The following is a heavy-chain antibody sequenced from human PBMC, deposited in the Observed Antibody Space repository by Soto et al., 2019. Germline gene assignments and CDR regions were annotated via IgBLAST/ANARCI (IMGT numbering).Heavy chain of an antibody. D-gene: IGHD2-15*01. J-gene: IGHJ6*02. V-gene: IGHV4-4*07. CDR3: ARDRVVVVVAARYYYGMDV. CDR2: IYTSGST. CDR1: GGSISSYY. Sequence: PSETLSLTCTVSGGSISSYYWSWIRQPAGKGLEWIGRIYTSGSTNYNPSLKSRVTMSVDTSKNQFSLKLSSVTAADTAVYYCARDRVVVVVAARYYYGMDVWGQGTTVTVSS.